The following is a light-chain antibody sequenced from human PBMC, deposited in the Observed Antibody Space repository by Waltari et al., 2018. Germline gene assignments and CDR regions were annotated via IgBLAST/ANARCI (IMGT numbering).Light chain of an antibody. J-gene: IGKJ2*01. Sequence: EIVMTQSPATLSMSPGERATLSCRASRYVGTSLAWYQQKPGQAPRVLIYDASARATGIPARFSGSGSGTEFTLTISSLQSEDFVVYYCQQYNYWPPAYSFGQGTKLEIK. CDR1: RYVGTS. CDR3: QQYNYWPPAYS. V-gene: IGKV3-15*01. CDR2: DAS.